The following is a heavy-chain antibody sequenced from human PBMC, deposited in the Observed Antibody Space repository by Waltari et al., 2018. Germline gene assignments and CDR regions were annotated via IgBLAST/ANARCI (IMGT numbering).Heavy chain of an antibody. D-gene: IGHD3-16*02. V-gene: IGHV1-69*05. CDR2: IIPIFGTA. Sequence: QVQLVQSGAEVKKPGSSVKVYCKASGGTFSSYAISWVRQAPGQGLEWMGGIIPIFGTANYAQKFQGRVTITTDESTSTAYMELSSLRSEDTAVYYCASTHKYVWGSYRYDAFDIWGQGTMVTVSS. J-gene: IGHJ3*02. CDR1: GGTFSSYA. CDR3: ASTHKYVWGSYRYDAFDI.